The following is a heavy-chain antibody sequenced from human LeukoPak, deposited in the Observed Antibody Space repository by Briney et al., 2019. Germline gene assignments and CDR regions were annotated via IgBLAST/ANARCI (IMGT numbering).Heavy chain of an antibody. D-gene: IGHD3-16*02. Sequence: GGSLRLSCVVSGFTFNRCWMNWVRQAPGKGLEWVAHINPDGRDTYYVDSVKGRFTISRDNSKNTLYLQMNSLRAEDTAVYYCAKGEKTRPFGGVIDYWGQGTLVTVSS. CDR3: AKGEKTRPFGGVIDY. J-gene: IGHJ4*02. CDR2: INPDGRDT. CDR1: GFTFNRCW. V-gene: IGHV3-7*03.